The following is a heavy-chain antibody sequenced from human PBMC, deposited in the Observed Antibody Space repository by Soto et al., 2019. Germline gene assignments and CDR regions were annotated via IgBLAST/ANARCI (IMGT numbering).Heavy chain of an antibody. Sequence: SETLSLTCTVSGGSISSSSYYWGWICQPPGKGLEWIGSIYYSGSTYYNPSLKSRVTISVDTSKNQFSLKLSSVTAADTAVYYRARHNHYDFWSGSHDPQFDVWGQGTRVTVSS. CDR2: IYYSGST. CDR3: ARHNHYDFWSGSHDPQFDV. D-gene: IGHD3-3*01. J-gene: IGHJ4*02. CDR1: GGSISSSSYY. V-gene: IGHV4-39*01.